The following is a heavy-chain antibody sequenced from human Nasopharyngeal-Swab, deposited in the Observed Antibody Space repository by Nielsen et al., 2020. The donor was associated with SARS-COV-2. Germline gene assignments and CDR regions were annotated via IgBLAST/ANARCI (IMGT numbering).Heavy chain of an antibody. J-gene: IGHJ4*02. Sequence: WIRQPPGKGLEWIGSIYYSGSTYYNPSLKSRVTISVDTSKNQFSLKLSSVTAADTAVYYCARLKITSAMYYYDSSGAAPDYWGQGTLVTVSS. V-gene: IGHV4-39*01. CDR2: IYYSGST. D-gene: IGHD3-22*01. CDR3: ARLKITSAMYYYDSSGAAPDY.